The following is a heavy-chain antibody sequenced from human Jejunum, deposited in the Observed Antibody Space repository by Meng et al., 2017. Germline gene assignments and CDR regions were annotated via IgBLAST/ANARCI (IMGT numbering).Heavy chain of an antibody. J-gene: IGHJ4*02. CDR3: ARVGAILNTGEIDY. V-gene: IGHV4-39*07. D-gene: IGHD3-16*01. CDR2: IYHSGST. Sequence: QLQLQASGPGLVKPSETLSLTCTVSGGSISSSNYYWGWLRQPPGKGLEWIGEIYHSGSTNYNPSLKSRVTISVDKSKNQFSLKLSSVTAADTAVYYCARVGAILNTGEIDYWGQGTLVTVSS. CDR1: GGSISSSNYY.